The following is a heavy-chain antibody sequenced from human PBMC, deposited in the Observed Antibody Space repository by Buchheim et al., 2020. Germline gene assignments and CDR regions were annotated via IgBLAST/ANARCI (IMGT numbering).Heavy chain of an antibody. CDR1: GFTFTRYS. CDR3: ARGGILATVSRAIVY. D-gene: IGHD5-24*01. CDR2: LSYNGDNT. V-gene: IGHV3-30*04. J-gene: IGHJ4*02. Sequence: QVQLAESGGGVVQPGKSLRLSCAASGFTFTRYSLHWIRQAPGKGLEWLAILSYNGDNTSYADSVKGRFIISRDNSKNTLYLQMNSLRSEDTAIYYCARGGILATVSRAIVYWGQGTL.